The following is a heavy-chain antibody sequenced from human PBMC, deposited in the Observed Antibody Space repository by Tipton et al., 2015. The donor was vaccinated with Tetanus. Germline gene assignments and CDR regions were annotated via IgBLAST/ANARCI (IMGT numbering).Heavy chain of an antibody. CDR1: GGSISSYY. D-gene: IGHD2-8*01. CDR2: ISRRGST. Sequence: TLSLTCTVSGGSISSYYWSWIRQPPGEGLEWIGYISRRGSTNYNPSLKSRVTMSVDTSRNQFSLRLKSVTPADTAMYYCARDHRLSASYAGWFDPWGQGTLVTVSS. CDR3: ARDHRLSASYAGWFDP. V-gene: IGHV4-59*01. J-gene: IGHJ5*02.